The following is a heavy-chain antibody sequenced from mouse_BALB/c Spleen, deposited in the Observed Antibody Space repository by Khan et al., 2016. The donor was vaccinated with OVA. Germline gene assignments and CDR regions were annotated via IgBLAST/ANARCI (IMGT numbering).Heavy chain of an antibody. V-gene: IGHV1-63*02. J-gene: IGHJ4*01. CDR3: ARPFYRCSRYDTMDA. CDR1: GYTFTNYW. D-gene: IGHD1-1*01. CDR2: IYPGSGNT. Sequence: QVQLQQSGAELVRPGTSVKMSCKAAGYTFTNYWIGWVKQRPGHGLEWIGDIYPGSGNTNYNEKFRGKATLTADTSSSTAYMQLNSLTSEDSAIYYCARPFYRCSRYDTMDAWGQGTSVTVSS.